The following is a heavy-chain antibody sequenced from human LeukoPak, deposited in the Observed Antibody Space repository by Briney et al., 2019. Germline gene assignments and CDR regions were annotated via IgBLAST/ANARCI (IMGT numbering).Heavy chain of an antibody. D-gene: IGHD4-17*01. J-gene: IGHJ5*02. CDR3: AREDTGYNWFDP. V-gene: IGHV1-2*02. Sequence: ASVKVSCKASGYTFTGYYMHWVRQAPGQGLEWMGWINPNSGGTNYAQKFQGRVTMTRDTSISTAYMELSRLRSDDTAVYYCAREDTGYNWFDPWGQGTLVTASS. CDR1: GYTFTGYY. CDR2: INPNSGGT.